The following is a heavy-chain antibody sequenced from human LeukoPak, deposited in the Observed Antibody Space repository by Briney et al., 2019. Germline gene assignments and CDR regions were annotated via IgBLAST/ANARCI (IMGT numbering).Heavy chain of an antibody. V-gene: IGHV3-64D*09. CDR1: GFTFSTSP. CDR2: ITSDGGRA. CDR3: ARRHSGYGYDY. Sequence: GGSLRLSCSASGFTFSTSPMHWVRQAPGKGLDCVSSITSDGGRAYYSDSVKGRFTISRDNSKNTLYLQMSSLRGEDTAVYYCARRHSGYGYDYWGQGTLVTVSS. J-gene: IGHJ4*02. D-gene: IGHD5-18*01.